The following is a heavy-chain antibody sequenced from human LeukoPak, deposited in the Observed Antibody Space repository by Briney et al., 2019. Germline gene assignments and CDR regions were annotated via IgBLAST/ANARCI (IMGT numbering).Heavy chain of an antibody. CDR2: VYHSGST. Sequence: SETLSLTCTVSNYSISSGYYWGWIRQPPGKGLEWIASVYHSGSTSYNPSLKSRLTISVHKSKNQFSLKLSSVTAADTAVYYCARETSQKGAHYMDVWGKGTTATISS. CDR1: NYSISSGYY. J-gene: IGHJ6*03. CDR3: ARETSQKGAHYMDV. D-gene: IGHD3-16*01. V-gene: IGHV4-38-2*02.